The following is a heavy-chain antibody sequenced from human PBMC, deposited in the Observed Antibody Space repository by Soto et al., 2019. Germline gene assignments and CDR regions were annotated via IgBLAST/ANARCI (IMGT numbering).Heavy chain of an antibody. V-gene: IGHV1-2*02. D-gene: IGHD3-10*01. Sequence: ASVKVSCKASGYTFTGYYMHWVRQAPGQGLEWMGGINPNGGSTNYAQKFQGRVTMTADASTSTAYMELSRLRSEDTAVYYCARDRDDYGSGDYYNRIDFWGQGTLVTVSS. J-gene: IGHJ4*02. CDR3: ARDRDDYGSGDYYNRIDF. CDR2: INPNGGST. CDR1: GYTFTGYY.